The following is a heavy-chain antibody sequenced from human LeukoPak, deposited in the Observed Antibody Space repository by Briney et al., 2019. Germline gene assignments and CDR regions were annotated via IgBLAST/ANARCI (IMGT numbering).Heavy chain of an antibody. CDR2: IYYSGST. CDR3: ARAGYSYGRYYFDY. Sequence: KPSETLSLTCTVSGGSISSYYWSWIRQPPGKGLEWIGYIYYSGSTNYNPSLKSRVTISVDTSKNQFSLKLSSVTAADTAVYYCARAGYSYGRYYFDYWGQGTLVTVSS. D-gene: IGHD5-18*01. J-gene: IGHJ4*02. V-gene: IGHV4-59*01. CDR1: GGSISSYY.